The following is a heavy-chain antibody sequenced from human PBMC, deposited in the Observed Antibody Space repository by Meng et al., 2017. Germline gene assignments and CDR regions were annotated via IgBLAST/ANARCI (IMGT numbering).Heavy chain of an antibody. D-gene: IGHD3-10*01. CDR1: GGAISSSNW. CDR2: IYHSGST. CDR3: AGSEVPYYYYGMDV. Sequence: QVLGQEVGPGLVEPSGPRSRRCAGSGGAISSSNWWSGVRQPPGKGLEGIGEIYHSGSTNYNPSLKSRVTISVDKSKNQFSLKLSSVTAADTAVYYCAGSEVPYYYYGMDVWGQGTTVTVSS. J-gene: IGHJ6*02. V-gene: IGHV4-4*02.